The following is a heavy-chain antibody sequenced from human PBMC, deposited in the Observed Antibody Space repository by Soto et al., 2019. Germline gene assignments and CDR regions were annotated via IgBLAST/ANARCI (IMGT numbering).Heavy chain of an antibody. CDR1: GYTVTSYA. CDR3: ARDLGYALPDY. Sequence: ASVKVSCKGSGYTVTSYAMHWVRQAPGQRLEWMGWINAGNGNTKYSQKFQGRVTITRDTSASTAYMELSSLRSEDTAVYYCARDLGYALPDYWGQGTLVTVSS. V-gene: IGHV1-3*01. D-gene: IGHD2-15*01. J-gene: IGHJ4*02. CDR2: INAGNGNT.